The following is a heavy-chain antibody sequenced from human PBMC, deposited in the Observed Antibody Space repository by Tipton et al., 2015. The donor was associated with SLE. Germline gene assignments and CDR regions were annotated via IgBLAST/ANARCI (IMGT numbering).Heavy chain of an antibody. CDR1: GGSISSHY. Sequence: TLSLTCTVSGGSISSHYWGWIRQPPGKGLEWIGSIYHSGSTYYNPSLKSRVTISVDTSKNQFSLKLSSVTAADTAVYYCARRGYCGGDCYPFDYWGQGTLVTVSS. J-gene: IGHJ4*02. CDR2: IYHSGST. V-gene: IGHV4-59*11. CDR3: ARRGYCGGDCYPFDY. D-gene: IGHD2-21*02.